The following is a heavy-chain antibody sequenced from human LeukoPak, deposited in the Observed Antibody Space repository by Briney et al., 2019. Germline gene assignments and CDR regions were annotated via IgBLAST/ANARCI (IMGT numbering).Heavy chain of an antibody. CDR1: GGSISSYY. J-gene: IGHJ5*02. CDR3: ARGGGIGWFGELLGWFDP. Sequence: SETLSLTCTVSGGSISSYYWSWIRQPAGKGLEWIGRIYTSGSTNYNPSLKSRVTMSVDTSKNQFSLKLSSVTAADTAVYYCARGGGIGWFGELLGWFDPWGQGTLVTVSS. D-gene: IGHD3-10*01. CDR2: IYTSGST. V-gene: IGHV4-4*07.